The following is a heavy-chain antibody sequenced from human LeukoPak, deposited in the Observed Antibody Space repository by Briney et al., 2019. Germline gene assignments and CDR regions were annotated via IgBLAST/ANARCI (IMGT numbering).Heavy chain of an antibody. Sequence: SGGSLGLSCAASGFTYRSYGMHWVRQAPGKGPEWVAFIEYDGSNKYYVDSVKGRFTVSRDNFKNALYLQMHSLRIEDTAVYYCARQWTYYYYMDVWGKGTTVTISS. CDR3: ARQWTYYYYMDV. J-gene: IGHJ6*03. CDR1: GFTYRSYG. D-gene: IGHD2-8*01. CDR2: IEYDGSNK. V-gene: IGHV3-30*02.